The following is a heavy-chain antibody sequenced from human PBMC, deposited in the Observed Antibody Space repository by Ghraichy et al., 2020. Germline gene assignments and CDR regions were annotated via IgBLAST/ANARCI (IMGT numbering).Heavy chain of an antibody. Sequence: GGSLRLSCTASGFTFGDYAMSWVRQAPGKGLEWVGFIRSKAYGGTTEYAASVKGRFTISRDDSKSIAYLQMNSLKTEDTAVYYCIYYDSSGYQSSFDYWGQGTLVTVSS. CDR3: IYYDSSGYQSSFDY. D-gene: IGHD3-22*01. CDR2: IRSKAYGGTT. J-gene: IGHJ4*02. CDR1: GFTFGDYA. V-gene: IGHV3-49*04.